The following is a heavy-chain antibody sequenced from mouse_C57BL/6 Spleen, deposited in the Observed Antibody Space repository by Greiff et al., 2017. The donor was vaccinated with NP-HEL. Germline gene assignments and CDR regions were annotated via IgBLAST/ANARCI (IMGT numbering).Heavy chain of an antibody. V-gene: IGHV5-4*01. CDR3: ARDPGRGYFDY. J-gene: IGHJ2*01. D-gene: IGHD3-3*01. Sequence: EVHLVESGGGLVKPGGSLKLSCAASGFTFSSYAMSWVRQTPEKRLEWVATISDGGSYTYYPDNVKGRFTISRDNAKNNLYLQMSHLKSEDTAMYYCARDPGRGYFDYWGQGTTLTVSS. CDR1: GFTFSSYA. CDR2: ISDGGSYT.